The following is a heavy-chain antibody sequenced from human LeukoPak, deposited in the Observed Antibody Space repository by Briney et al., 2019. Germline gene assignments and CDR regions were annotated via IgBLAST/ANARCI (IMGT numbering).Heavy chain of an antibody. CDR1: GFTVRSNY. CDR2: IHSGGST. V-gene: IGHV3-53*01. CDR3: ARVRGSWYVDY. Sequence: PGGSLRLSCAASGFTVRSNYMSWVRQAPGKGLECVSVIHSGGSTYYADSVKGRFTISRDSAKNTLYLQMNSLIAEDTAVYYCARVRGSWYVDYWGQGTLVTVSS. D-gene: IGHD6-13*01. J-gene: IGHJ4*02.